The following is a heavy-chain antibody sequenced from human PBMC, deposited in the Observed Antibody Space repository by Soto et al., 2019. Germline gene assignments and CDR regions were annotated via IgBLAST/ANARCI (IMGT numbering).Heavy chain of an antibody. CDR2: IWYDGSNK. V-gene: IGHV3-33*01. CDR1: GFTFSSYG. J-gene: IGHJ4*02. CDR3: ARGHRMYSSSITDY. D-gene: IGHD6-6*01. Sequence: QVQLVESGGGVVQPGRSLRLSCAASGFTFSSYGMHWVRQAPGKGLEWVAVIWYDGSNKYYADSVKGRFTISRDNSKNTLYLQMNSLRAEDTAVYYCARGHRMYSSSITDYWGQGTLVTVSS.